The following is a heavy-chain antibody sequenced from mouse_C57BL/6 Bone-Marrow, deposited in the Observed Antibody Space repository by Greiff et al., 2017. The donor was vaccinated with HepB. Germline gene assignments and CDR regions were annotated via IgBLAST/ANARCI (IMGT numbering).Heavy chain of an antibody. V-gene: IGHV1-72*01. CDR2: IDPNSGGT. J-gene: IGHJ2*01. Sequence: QVQLQQPGAELVKPGASVKLSCKASGYTFTSYWMHWVKQRPGRGLGWIGRIDPNSGGTKYNEKFKSKATLTVDKPSSTAYMQLSSLTSEDSAVYYCARRGIYYYGSSYYFDYWGQGTTLTVSS. CDR1: GYTFTSYW. D-gene: IGHD1-1*01. CDR3: ARRGIYYYGSSYYFDY.